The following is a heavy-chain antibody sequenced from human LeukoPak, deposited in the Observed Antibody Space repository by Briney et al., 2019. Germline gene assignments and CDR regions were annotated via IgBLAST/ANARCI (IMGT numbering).Heavy chain of an antibody. J-gene: IGHJ4*02. CDR2: ILYDGSDS. D-gene: IGHD6-6*01. V-gene: IGHV3-33*05. Sequence: GGSLRLSCAASGFTFRSHGMHWVRQAPGKGLEWVGVILYDGSDSYYTDSVKGRFTLSRDNSKNTLYLQMNSLRAEDAAVYFCARDRDSSSHYFDYWGQGALVTVSS. CDR1: GFTFRSHG. CDR3: ARDRDSSSHYFDY.